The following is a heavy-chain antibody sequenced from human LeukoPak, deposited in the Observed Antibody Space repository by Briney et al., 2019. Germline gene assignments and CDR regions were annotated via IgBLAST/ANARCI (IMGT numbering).Heavy chain of an antibody. CDR3: AKDEATSGGGLAS. CDR1: GFTVSGTH. D-gene: IGHD3-16*01. V-gene: IGHV3-53*01. J-gene: IGHJ2*01. Sequence: GGSLRLSCAASGFTVSGTHMSWVRQAPGKGLEWVSAMYTGGTTYYADSVMGRFTVSRDNSRNTVFLHMNSLRGDDPAVYYCAKDEATSGGGLASGGRETLVTVS. CDR2: MYTGGTT.